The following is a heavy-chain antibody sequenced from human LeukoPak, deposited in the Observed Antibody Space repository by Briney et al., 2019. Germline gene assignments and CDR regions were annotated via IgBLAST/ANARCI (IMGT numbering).Heavy chain of an antibody. V-gene: IGHV7-4-1*02. CDR3: ARVLDLSSGWPHSPFDY. CDR1: GYTFTSYA. CDR2: INTNTGNP. Sequence: ASVKVSCKASGYTFTSYAMNWVRQAPGQGLEWMGWINTNTGNPTYAQGFTGRFVFSLDTSVSTAYLQISSLKAEDTAVYYCARVLDLSSGWPHSPFDYWGQGTLVTVSS. J-gene: IGHJ4*02. D-gene: IGHD6-19*01.